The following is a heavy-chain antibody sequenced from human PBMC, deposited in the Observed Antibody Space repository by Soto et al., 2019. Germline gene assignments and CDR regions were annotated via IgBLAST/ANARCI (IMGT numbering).Heavy chain of an antibody. CDR1: GYTFGNFG. CDR3: ARDPRRYYDDTTGSPIDV. D-gene: IGHD3-22*01. J-gene: IGHJ4*02. Sequence: ASVKVSCKASGYTFGNFGVSWVRQAPGQGLEWMGWISGYNGNTDYAQRFQDRITMTTDIPTGTAYMELRSLRSDDTAVYYCARDPRRYYDDTTGSPIDVWGQGTLVPVCS. V-gene: IGHV1-18*01. CDR2: ISGYNGNT.